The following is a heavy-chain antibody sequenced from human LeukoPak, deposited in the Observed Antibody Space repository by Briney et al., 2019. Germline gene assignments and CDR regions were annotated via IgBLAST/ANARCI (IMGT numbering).Heavy chain of an antibody. Sequence: ASVKVSCKASGYTFTSYDINWVRQATGQGLEWMGWMNPNSGNTGYAQKFQGRVTMTRNTSISTAYMELSSLRAEDTAVYYCARVTYDSSGLHIDYWGQGTLVTISS. CDR3: ARVTYDSSGLHIDY. J-gene: IGHJ4*02. V-gene: IGHV1-8*01. CDR1: GYTFTSYD. D-gene: IGHD3-22*01. CDR2: MNPNSGNT.